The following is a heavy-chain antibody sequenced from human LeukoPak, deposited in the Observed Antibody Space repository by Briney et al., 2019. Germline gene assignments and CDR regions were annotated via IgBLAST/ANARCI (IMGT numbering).Heavy chain of an antibody. J-gene: IGHJ3*01. D-gene: IGHD1-26*01. CDR3: ARGGSPLL. CDR2: IYYSGST. V-gene: IGHV4-59*01. Sequence: SETLFLTCTVSGGSISSYYWSWIRQPPGKGLEWIGYIYYSGSTNYNPSLKSRVTISVDTSKNQFSLKLSSVTAADTAVYYCARGGSPLLWGQGTMVTVSS. CDR1: GGSISSYY.